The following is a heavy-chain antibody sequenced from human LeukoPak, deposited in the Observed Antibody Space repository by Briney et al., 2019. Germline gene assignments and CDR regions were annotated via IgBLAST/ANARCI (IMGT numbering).Heavy chain of an antibody. D-gene: IGHD3-9*01. CDR3: ARLAYYDVLTGYYQNWFDP. J-gene: IGHJ5*02. Sequence: GESLKISCKGSGYSFTSYWIGWVRQMPGKGLEWMGIIYPGDSDTRYSPSFQGQVTISADKSISTAYPQWSSLKASDTAMYYCARLAYYDVLTGYYQNWFDPWGQGTLVTVSS. V-gene: IGHV5-51*01. CDR1: GYSFTSYW. CDR2: IYPGDSDT.